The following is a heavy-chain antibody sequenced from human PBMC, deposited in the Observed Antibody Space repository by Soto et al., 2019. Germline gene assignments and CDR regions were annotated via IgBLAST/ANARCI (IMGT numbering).Heavy chain of an antibody. CDR3: AKDAPPFWDIVVGEPTGIYYMDV. Sequence: GGSLRLSCAASGFTFSSYAMSWVRQAPGKGLEWVSAISGSGGSTYYADSVKGRFTISRDNSKNTLYLQMNSLRAEDTAVYYCAKDAPPFWDIVVGEPTGIYYMDVWGKGTTVTVSS. J-gene: IGHJ6*03. D-gene: IGHD2-2*01. V-gene: IGHV3-23*01. CDR2: ISGSGGST. CDR1: GFTFSSYA.